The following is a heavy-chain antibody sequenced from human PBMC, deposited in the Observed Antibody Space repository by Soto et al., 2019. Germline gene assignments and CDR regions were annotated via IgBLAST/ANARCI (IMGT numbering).Heavy chain of an antibody. CDR3: AKDANYDLWSGYSNGMDV. J-gene: IGHJ6*02. CDR1: GFTFSNYG. V-gene: IGHV3-30*18. D-gene: IGHD3-3*01. CDR2: ISYHGTNK. Sequence: QVQLVESGGGVVQPGRSLRLSCAASGFTFSNYGMHWVRQAPGKGLEWVAVISYHGTNKFYADSVKGRFTITRDNSKSTLYLQMNSLRAEDTAVYYCAKDANYDLWSGYSNGMDVWGQGTTVTVSS.